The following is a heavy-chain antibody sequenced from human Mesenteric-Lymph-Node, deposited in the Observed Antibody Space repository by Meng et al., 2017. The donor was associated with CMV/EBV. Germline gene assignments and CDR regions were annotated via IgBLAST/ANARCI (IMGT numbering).Heavy chain of an antibody. CDR2: ISYDGSNK. D-gene: IGHD1-26*01. J-gene: IGHJ4*02. V-gene: IGHV3-30-3*01. CDR1: GFTFSSYW. CDR3: ASALSGIVGAKVGPY. Sequence: GESLKISCAASGFTFSSYWMTWVRQAPGKGLEWVAVISYDGSNKYYADSVKGRFTISRDNSKNTLYLQINSLRAEDTAVYYCASALSGIVGAKVGPYWGQGTLVTVSS.